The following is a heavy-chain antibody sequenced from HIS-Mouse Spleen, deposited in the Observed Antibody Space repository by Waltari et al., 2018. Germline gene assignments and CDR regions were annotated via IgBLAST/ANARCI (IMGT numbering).Heavy chain of an antibody. CDR1: GGSISSSSYY. Sequence: QLQLQESGPGLVKPSETLSLTCTVSGGSISSSSYYWGWIRQPPGKGREWIGSIYYRRSTYYNPPLKSRVTISVDTSKNQFSLKLSSVTAADTAVYYCAREIPYSSSWYDWYFDLWGRGTLVTVSS. D-gene: IGHD6-13*01. J-gene: IGHJ2*01. V-gene: IGHV4-39*07. CDR3: AREIPYSSSWYDWYFDL. CDR2: IYYRRST.